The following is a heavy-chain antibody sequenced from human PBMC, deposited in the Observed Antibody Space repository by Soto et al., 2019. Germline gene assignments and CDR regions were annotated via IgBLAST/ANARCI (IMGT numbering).Heavy chain of an antibody. CDR2: ISYDGSNK. CDR1: GFTFSSYA. D-gene: IGHD1-26*01. J-gene: IGHJ4*02. V-gene: IGHV3-30-3*01. Sequence: QVQLVESGGGVVQPGRSLRLSCAASGFTFSSYAMHWVRQAPGKGLEWVAVISYDGSNKYYADSVKGRFTISRDNSKNTLYLQMNSLRAEDTAVYYCARVPSLRWELPQATIDYWGQGTLVTVSS. CDR3: ARVPSLRWELPQATIDY.